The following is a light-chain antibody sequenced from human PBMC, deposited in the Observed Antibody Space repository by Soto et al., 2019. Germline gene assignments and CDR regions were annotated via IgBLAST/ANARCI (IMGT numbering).Light chain of an antibody. J-gene: IGKJ1*01. CDR1: QSVLYNSNNKNY. Sequence: DIVMTQSPDSLAVSLGERATINCKSSQSVLYNSNNKNYLAWYQQKPGQPPKLLIYWASTRESGVPDRFSGSGSGTDFTLTISDVQPEDFAVYYCHQRQSWPRTFGQGTKVDIK. CDR2: WAS. CDR3: HQRQSWPRT. V-gene: IGKV4-1*01.